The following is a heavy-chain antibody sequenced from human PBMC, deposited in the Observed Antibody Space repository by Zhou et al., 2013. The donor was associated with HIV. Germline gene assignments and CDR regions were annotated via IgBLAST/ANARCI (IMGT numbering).Heavy chain of an antibody. D-gene: IGHD3-9*01. CDR2: IIPIFGTA. V-gene: IGHV1-69*05. CDR3: ARGIRSDILTGYSSFYYFDY. CDR1: GGTFSSYA. Sequence: QVQLVQSGAEVKKPGSSVKVSCKASGGTFSSYAISWVRQALGQGLEWMGRIIPIFGTANYAQKFQGRVTITTDESTSTAYMELSSLRSEDTAVYYCARGIRSDILTGYSSFYYFDYWGQGTLVTVSS. J-gene: IGHJ4*02.